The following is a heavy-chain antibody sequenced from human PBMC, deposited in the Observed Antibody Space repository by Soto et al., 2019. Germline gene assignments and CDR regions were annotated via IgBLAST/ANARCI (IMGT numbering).Heavy chain of an antibody. J-gene: IGHJ5*02. CDR3: VRIRYQLPSSVLWLDP. D-gene: IGHD3-16*01. CDR2: INHVGGT. Sequence: SETLSLTCAVYGGFLSESYWTWIRQAPGQGLEWIGEINHVGGTNYNPSLKSRVTMSVDTSQNQFSLRLISVTAADTAMYFCVRIRYQLPSSVLWLDPWGQGTPVTVSS. CDR1: GGFLSESY. V-gene: IGHV4-34*01.